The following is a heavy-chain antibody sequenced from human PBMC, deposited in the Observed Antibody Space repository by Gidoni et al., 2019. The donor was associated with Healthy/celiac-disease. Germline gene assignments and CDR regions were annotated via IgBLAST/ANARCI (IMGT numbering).Heavy chain of an antibody. J-gene: IGHJ4*02. D-gene: IGHD6-19*01. CDR3: ARMAKVAGTPFDY. Sequence: EVQLVESGGGLVQPGGSLRLSCAASGFTFSSYDMHWVRQATGKGLEWVSAIGTAGDTYYPGSVKGRFTISRENAKNSLYLQMNSLRAGDTAVYYCARMAKVAGTPFDYWGQGTLVTVSS. CDR1: GFTFSSYD. CDR2: IGTAGDT. V-gene: IGHV3-13*01.